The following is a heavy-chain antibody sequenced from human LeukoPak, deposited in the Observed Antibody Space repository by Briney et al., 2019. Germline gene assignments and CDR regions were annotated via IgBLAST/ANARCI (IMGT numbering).Heavy chain of an antibody. CDR2: IYPGDSDT. J-gene: IGHJ4*02. V-gene: IGHV5-51*01. Sequence: GESLKISCKTSGYSFSNQWIGWVRQMPGKGLEWMGIIYPGDSDTRYSPSFQGQVTISADKSISTAYLQWSSLKASDTAMYYCARHENYDSSGSFDYWGQGTLVTVSS. CDR3: ARHENYDSSGSFDY. D-gene: IGHD3-22*01. CDR1: GYSFSNQW.